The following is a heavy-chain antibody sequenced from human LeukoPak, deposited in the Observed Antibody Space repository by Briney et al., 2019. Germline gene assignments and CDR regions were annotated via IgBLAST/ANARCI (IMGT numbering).Heavy chain of an antibody. Sequence: GASVKVSCKASGYTFTGYYMPWVRQAPGQGLEWMGRINPNSGGTNYAQKFQGRVTMTRDTSISTAYMELSRLRSDDTAVYYCARAPNRRTAYYMDVWGKGTTVTVSS. CDR2: INPNSGGT. J-gene: IGHJ6*03. CDR1: GYTFTGYY. D-gene: IGHD1-14*01. V-gene: IGHV1-2*06. CDR3: ARAPNRRTAYYMDV.